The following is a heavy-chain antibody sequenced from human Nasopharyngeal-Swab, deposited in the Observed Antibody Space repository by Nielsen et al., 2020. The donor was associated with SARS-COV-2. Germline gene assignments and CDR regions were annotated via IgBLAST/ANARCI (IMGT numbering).Heavy chain of an antibody. CDR1: GFTFSSYG. V-gene: IGHV3-30*02. CDR2: IRYDGSNK. CDR3: ARNRYCDSTACRKEFDY. Sequence: GESLKISCAASGFTFSSYGMHWVRQAPGKGLEWVAFIRYDGSNKYYADSVKGRFTISRDNSKNTLYLLINSLRAEDTAMFYCARNRYCDSTACRKEFDYWGQGTLVTVSS. J-gene: IGHJ4*02. D-gene: IGHD2/OR15-2a*01.